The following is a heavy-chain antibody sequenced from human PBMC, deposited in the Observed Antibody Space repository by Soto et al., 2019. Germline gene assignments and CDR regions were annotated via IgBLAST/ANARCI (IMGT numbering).Heavy chain of an antibody. D-gene: IGHD5-18*01. CDR3: ARVSVDTAMAYAFDI. CDR1: GGSISSGGYY. J-gene: IGHJ3*02. CDR2: IYYSGST. V-gene: IGHV4-31*03. Sequence: QVQLQESGPGLVKPSQTLSLTCTVSGGSISSGGYYWSWIRQPPGKGLEWIGYIYYSGSTYYNPSLKSRVTISVDPSKNQGSLKLSSVTAADTAVYYCARVSVDTAMAYAFDIWGQGTMVTVSS.